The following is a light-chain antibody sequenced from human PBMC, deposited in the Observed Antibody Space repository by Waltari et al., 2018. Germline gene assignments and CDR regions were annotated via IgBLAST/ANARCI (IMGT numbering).Light chain of an antibody. CDR2: DTY. CDR1: QDITDH. CDR3: QQFDDAPLT. J-gene: IGKJ5*01. Sequence: DIQLTQSPSSLSASVGDRVTVTCQASQDITDHLNWYQQKPDRAPKLLIFDTYTFETGVPSRISGSGSGTEFTFTISSLQPEDIGTYYCQQFDDAPLTFGQGTRLDIK. V-gene: IGKV1-33*01.